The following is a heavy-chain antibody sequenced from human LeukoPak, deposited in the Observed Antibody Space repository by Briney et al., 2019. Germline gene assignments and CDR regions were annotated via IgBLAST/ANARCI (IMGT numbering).Heavy chain of an antibody. CDR2: IYPGDSDT. CDR1: GYSFTSYC. V-gene: IGHV5-51*01. J-gene: IGHJ4*02. D-gene: IGHD3-3*01. CDR3: ARRSYDFWSGYNTPQPFDY. Sequence: GESLKISCKGSGYSFTSYCIGWVRQMPGKGLEWMGIIYPGDSDTRYSPSFQGQVTISADKSISTAYLQWSSLKASDTAMYYCARRSYDFWSGYNTPQPFDYWGQGTLVTVSS.